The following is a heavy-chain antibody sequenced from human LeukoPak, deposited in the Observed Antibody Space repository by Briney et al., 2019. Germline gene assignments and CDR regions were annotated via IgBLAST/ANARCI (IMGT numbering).Heavy chain of an antibody. CDR3: ARAVGYSSGWSGKDALDI. CDR1: GYSFTTYS. D-gene: IGHD6-19*01. Sequence: ASVKVSCKASGYSFTTYSMNWVRQAPGQGLEWMGWINTNTGNPTYAQDFTGRFVFSLDTSDSTAHLQISSLKADDTAVYYCARAVGYSSGWSGKDALDIWGQGTMVTVSS. CDR2: INTNTGNP. J-gene: IGHJ3*02. V-gene: IGHV7-4-1*02.